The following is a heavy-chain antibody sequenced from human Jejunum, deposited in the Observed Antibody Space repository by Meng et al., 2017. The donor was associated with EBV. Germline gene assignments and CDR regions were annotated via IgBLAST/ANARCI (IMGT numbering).Heavy chain of an antibody. V-gene: IGHV2-5*01. Sequence: LKDPGPPLLNPTQALTLTCTFSGFSLTTSGVGVAWIRQPPGKALEWLGYIYWNDDKQYSPSLKSRLTITKDTSKNQVVLTMTNMDPVDTATYYCARRLNLDYRSGTYNCLDPWGQGTLVTVSS. CDR2: IYWNDDK. CDR1: GFSLTTSGVG. D-gene: IGHD3-10*01. J-gene: IGHJ5*02. CDR3: ARRLNLDYRSGTYNCLDP.